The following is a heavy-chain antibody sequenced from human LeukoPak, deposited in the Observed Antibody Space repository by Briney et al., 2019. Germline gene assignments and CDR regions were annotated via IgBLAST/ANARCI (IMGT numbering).Heavy chain of an antibody. CDR3: ARDPRITIFGVTPIVVSGWFDP. V-gene: IGHV3-30-3*01. CDR2: ISYDGSNK. J-gene: IGHJ5*02. Sequence: PGGSLRLSCAASGFTFDDYAMHWVRQAPGKGLEWVAVISYDGSNKYYADSVKGRFTISRDNSKNTLYLQMNSLRAEDTAVYYCARDPRITIFGVTPIVVSGWFDPWGQGTLVTVSS. D-gene: IGHD3-3*01. CDR1: GFTFDDYA.